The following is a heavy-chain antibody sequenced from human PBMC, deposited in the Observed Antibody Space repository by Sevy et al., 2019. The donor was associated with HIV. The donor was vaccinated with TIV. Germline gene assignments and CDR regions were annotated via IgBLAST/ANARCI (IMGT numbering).Heavy chain of an antibody. CDR1: GFTFSSYA. J-gene: IGHJ3*02. V-gene: IGHV3-23*01. CDR3: AKDYEYYDSSGHYYEGPFAFDT. CDR2: ISGVGRST. D-gene: IGHD3-22*01. Sequence: GGSLRLSCAASGFTFSSYAMSWVRQAPGKGLEWVSAISGVGRSTFYAHSVKGRFTISRDNSKNMMYVQMNSLRAEDTAIYYCAKDYEYYDSSGHYYEGPFAFDTWGQGTMVTVSS.